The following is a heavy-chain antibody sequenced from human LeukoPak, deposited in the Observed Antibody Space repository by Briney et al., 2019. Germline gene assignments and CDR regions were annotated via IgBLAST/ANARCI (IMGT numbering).Heavy chain of an antibody. Sequence: PSETLSLTCTVSGGSISSSSYYWGWIRQPPGKGLEWIGSIYYSGSTNYNPSLKSRVTISVDTSKNQFSLKLSSVTAADTAVYYCARGAAAIRLERFSSFYYMDVWGKGTTVTVSS. V-gene: IGHV4-39*07. CDR1: GGSISSSSYY. D-gene: IGHD3-16*01. CDR3: ARGAAAIRLERFSSFYYMDV. J-gene: IGHJ6*03. CDR2: IYYSGST.